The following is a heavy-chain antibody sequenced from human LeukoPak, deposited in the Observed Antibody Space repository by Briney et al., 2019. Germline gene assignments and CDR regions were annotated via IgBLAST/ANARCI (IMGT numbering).Heavy chain of an antibody. CDR2: MNPNSGNT. Sequence: ASVKVSCKASGYTFTSYDINWVRQATGQGLEWMGWMNPNSGNTGYAQKFQGRVTMTRNTSISTAYMELSSLRSDDTAVYYCARDAAGTLIFDYWGQGTLVTVSS. J-gene: IGHJ4*02. V-gene: IGHV1-8*01. D-gene: IGHD6-13*01. CDR1: GYTFTSYD. CDR3: ARDAAGTLIFDY.